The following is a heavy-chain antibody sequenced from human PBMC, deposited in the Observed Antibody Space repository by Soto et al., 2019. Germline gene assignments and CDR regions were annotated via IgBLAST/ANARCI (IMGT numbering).Heavy chain of an antibody. CDR3: ARETHYYAA. CDR1: GFSFSNYW. D-gene: IGHD3-10*01. CDR2: IKEDGSQY. V-gene: IGHV3-7*04. Sequence: EMQLVDSGGGLVQPGDSLRLSCAASGFSFSNYWMAWVRQAPGKVLEWVANIKEDGSQYTYVDSVKGRFTISRDNAKNSLYLQMNSLRAADTAVYYWARETHYYAAWGQGTLVTGSS. J-gene: IGHJ4*02.